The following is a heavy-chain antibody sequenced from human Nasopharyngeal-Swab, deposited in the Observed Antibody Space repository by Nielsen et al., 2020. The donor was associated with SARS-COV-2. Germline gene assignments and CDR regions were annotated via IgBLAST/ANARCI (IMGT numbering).Heavy chain of an antibody. CDR2: IYYSGST. CDR3: ARVLLTVTDNWFDP. J-gene: IGHJ5*02. D-gene: IGHD4-11*01. CDR1: GGSISSSSYY. V-gene: IGHV4-61*01. Sequence: SETLSLTCTVSGGSISSSSYYWSWIRQPPGKGLEWIGYIYYSGSTNYNPSLKSRVTISVDTSKNQFSLKLSSVTAADTAVYYCARVLLTVTDNWFDPWGQGTLVTVSS.